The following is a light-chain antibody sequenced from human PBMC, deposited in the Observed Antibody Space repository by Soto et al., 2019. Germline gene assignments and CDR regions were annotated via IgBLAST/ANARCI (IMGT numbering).Light chain of an antibody. CDR2: AVS. CDR1: SSDVGGYNY. V-gene: IGLV2-8*01. Sequence: QSVLTQPPSASGSPGQSVTISCTGTSSDVGGYNYASWYQQHPAKAPKLMIYAVSKRPSGVPDCFSGSKSGNTASLTVSGLQAEDEADYYCSSYAGSNNFRYVFGTGTQLTVL. CDR3: SSYAGSNNFRYV. J-gene: IGLJ1*01.